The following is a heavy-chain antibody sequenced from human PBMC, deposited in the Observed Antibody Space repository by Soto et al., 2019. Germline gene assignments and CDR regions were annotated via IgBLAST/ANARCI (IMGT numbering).Heavy chain of an antibody. Sequence: SVKVSCKASGGTFGSYRFNWVRQARGQGLEWLGGIVPIYRTADYAQKFQGRVTITADESTRTVYMELSSLKSRDTALYYCARDSGAKLSSSWGQGTLVTVSS. CDR1: GGTFGSYR. D-gene: IGHD6-13*01. J-gene: IGHJ4*02. CDR3: ARDSGAKLSSS. V-gene: IGHV1-69*13. CDR2: IVPIYRTA.